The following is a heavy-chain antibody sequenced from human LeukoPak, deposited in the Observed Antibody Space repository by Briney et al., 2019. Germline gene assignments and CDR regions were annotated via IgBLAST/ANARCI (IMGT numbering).Heavy chain of an antibody. Sequence: GGSLRLSCAASGFTFSSYAMHWVRQAPGKGLEWVALISYDGGNKYYADSVKGRFTISRDNSKNTLYLQMNSLRAEDTAVYYCARVYSSGWYSFDYWGQGTLVTVSS. CDR3: ARVYSSGWYSFDY. V-gene: IGHV3-30-3*01. CDR2: ISYDGGNK. CDR1: GFTFSSYA. D-gene: IGHD6-19*01. J-gene: IGHJ4*02.